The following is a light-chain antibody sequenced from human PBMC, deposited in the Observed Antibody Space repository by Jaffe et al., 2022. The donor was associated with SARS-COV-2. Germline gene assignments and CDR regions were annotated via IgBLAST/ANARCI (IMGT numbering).Light chain of an antibody. V-gene: IGLV1-44*01. Sequence: QSVLTQPPSASGTPGQRVTISCSGGSSNIGTNTVNWYQQLPGTAPKLLIYINNQRPPGVPDRLSASKSGTSASLAISGLQSEDEADYYCAAWDDSLDGPVFGGGTKLTVL. CDR2: INN. CDR1: SSNIGTNT. J-gene: IGLJ3*02. CDR3: AAWDDSLDGPV.